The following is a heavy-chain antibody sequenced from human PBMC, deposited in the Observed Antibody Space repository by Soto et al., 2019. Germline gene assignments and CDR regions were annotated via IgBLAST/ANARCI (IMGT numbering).Heavy chain of an antibody. Sequence: QVQLVQSGAEVKKPGASVKVSCKASGYTFTSYGISWVRQAPGQGLEWMGWISTYNGNTNYAQKLQGRVTMTTSTSASTAYMELRSLRSDDTAVYYCARDRENNWNYNWVDPWGPGTLVTVSS. CDR2: ISTYNGNT. J-gene: IGHJ5*02. D-gene: IGHD1-7*01. CDR1: GYTFTSYG. CDR3: ARDRENNWNYNWVDP. V-gene: IGHV1-18*01.